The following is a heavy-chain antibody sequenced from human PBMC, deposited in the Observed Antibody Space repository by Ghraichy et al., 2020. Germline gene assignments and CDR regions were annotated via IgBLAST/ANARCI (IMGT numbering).Heavy chain of an antibody. CDR2: IYYSGST. CDR1: GGSISSGDYY. D-gene: IGHD3-10*01. J-gene: IGHJ4*02. V-gene: IGHV4-30-4*01. CDR3: ARVPLWFGELLIFDY. Sequence: SQTLSLTCTVSGGSISSGDYYWSWIRQPPGKGLEWIGYIYYSGSTYYNPSLKSRVTISVDTSKNQFSLKLSSVTAADTAVYYCARVPLWFGELLIFDYWGQGTLVTVSS.